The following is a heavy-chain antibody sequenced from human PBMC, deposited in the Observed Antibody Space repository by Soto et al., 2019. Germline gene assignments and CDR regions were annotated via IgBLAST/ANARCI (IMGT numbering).Heavy chain of an antibody. CDR1: GFSLSTSGVG. D-gene: IGHD2-8*01. Sequence: QITLKESGPTLVKPTQTLTLTCTFSGFSLSTSGVGVGWIRQPPGKALEWLAVTHWNDDNHYSPSLKSRLTITQETPQNPVVLTMTDMDPVDTATYFCAHRRVGNGLDLWGPGTLVTVSS. CDR2: THWNDDN. CDR3: AHRRVGNGLDL. V-gene: IGHV2-5*01. J-gene: IGHJ5*02.